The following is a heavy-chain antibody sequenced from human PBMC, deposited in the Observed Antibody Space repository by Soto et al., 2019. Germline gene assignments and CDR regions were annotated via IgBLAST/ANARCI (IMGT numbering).Heavy chain of an antibody. D-gene: IGHD3-16*01. J-gene: IGHJ5*02. CDR1: GGSISSYY. Sequence: SETLSLTCTVSGGSISSYYGSWIRQPPGKGLEWIGYIYYSGSTNYNPSLKSRVTISVDTSKNQFSLKLSSVTAADTAVYYCARALGGREKGMKHRGRFDPWGQGTLVTVSS. V-gene: IGHV4-59*01. CDR2: IYYSGST. CDR3: ARALGGREKGMKHRGRFDP.